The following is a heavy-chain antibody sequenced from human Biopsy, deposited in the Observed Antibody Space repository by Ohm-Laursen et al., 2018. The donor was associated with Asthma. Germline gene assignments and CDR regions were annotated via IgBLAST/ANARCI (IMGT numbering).Heavy chain of an antibody. CDR1: GFTFSSYG. V-gene: IGHV3-33*05. Sequence: SLRLSCAASGFTFSSYGMDWVRQAPGKGLEWVAVISYDGNHKFYEDSVKGRFTISRDNSMNTLYLHMNSLRVEDTAVYYCARGLDYSGRSGFDYWGQGTLVTVSS. D-gene: IGHD3-10*01. CDR3: ARGLDYSGRSGFDY. CDR2: ISYDGNHK. J-gene: IGHJ4*02.